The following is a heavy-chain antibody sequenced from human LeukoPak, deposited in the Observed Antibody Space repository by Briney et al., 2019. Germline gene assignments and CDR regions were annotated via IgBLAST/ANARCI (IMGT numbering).Heavy chain of an antibody. V-gene: IGHV3-23*01. D-gene: IGHD3-22*01. CDR2: ITGRGGAT. Sequence: PGGSLGLSCAASGFTFSNFAMSWVRQAPGKGLEWVSVITGRGGATHNADSVKGRFTISRDNSKNTLYLQMNSLRAEDTAVYYCAKDTAFYYDSSGSIDIWGQGTMVTVSS. CDR1: GFTFSNFA. J-gene: IGHJ3*02. CDR3: AKDTAFYYDSSGSIDI.